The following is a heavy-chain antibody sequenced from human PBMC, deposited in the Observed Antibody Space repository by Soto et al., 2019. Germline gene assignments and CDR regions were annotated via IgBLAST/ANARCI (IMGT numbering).Heavy chain of an antibody. CDR3: AKDEGVGGTLGLFDY. J-gene: IGHJ4*02. CDR1: GFDFTSYA. Sequence: QVQLVESGGGSVQPGESLRLSCVASGFDFTSYAMHWVRQAPGKGLESVAVMSSDGSKIHHTDSVKGRFTISRDNSKNTLYLHMNRLRKEDTAVYFCAKDEGVGGTLGLFDYWGQGTLVSVSS. CDR2: MSSDGSKI. V-gene: IGHV3-30*18. D-gene: IGHD1-26*01.